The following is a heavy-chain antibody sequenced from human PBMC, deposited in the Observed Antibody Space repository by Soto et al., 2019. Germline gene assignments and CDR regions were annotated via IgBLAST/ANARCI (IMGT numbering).Heavy chain of an antibody. CDR2: IYWDDDK. D-gene: IGHD5-18*01. CDR1: GFSLSTSGVG. CDR3: AHRRLGYTY. V-gene: IGHV2-5*02. J-gene: IGHJ4*02. Sequence: QITLKESGPTLVKPTQTLTLTCTFSGFSLSTSGVGVGWIRQPPGKALEWLALIYWDDDKRYSPSLKNRLTITKDTSKNQVVLTMTTMDPVDTATYYCAHRRLGYTYWGQGTLVTVSS.